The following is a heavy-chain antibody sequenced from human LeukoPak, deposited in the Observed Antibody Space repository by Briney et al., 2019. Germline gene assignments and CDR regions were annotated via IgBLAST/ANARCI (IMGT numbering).Heavy chain of an antibody. CDR2: ISSSSSTI. V-gene: IGHV3-48*01. Sequence: PTGGSLRLSCASSGFTFSSYSMNWVRQAPGKGLEWVSYISSSSSTIYYADSVKGRFTISRDNAKNSLYLQMNSLRAEDTAVYYCARYWGANYYYYMDVWGKGTTVTVSS. D-gene: IGHD1-26*01. J-gene: IGHJ6*03. CDR3: ARYWGANYYYYMDV. CDR1: GFTFSSYS.